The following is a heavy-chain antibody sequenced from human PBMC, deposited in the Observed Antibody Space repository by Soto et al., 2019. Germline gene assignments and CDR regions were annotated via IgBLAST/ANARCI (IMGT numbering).Heavy chain of an antibody. CDR2: TSICNGHT. V-gene: IGHV1-18*01. CDR3: ARWDDYGASDQYHFDL. Sequence: ASVKVSCKASGYTFTASGISWVRQAPGQGLEWMGWTSICNGHTEYSPKFLGRVVMTTDTSADTAYLELKSLRPDDAALYYCARWDDYGASDQYHFDLRGQGTLVTVSS. CDR1: GYTFTASG. D-gene: IGHD4-17*01. J-gene: IGHJ4*02.